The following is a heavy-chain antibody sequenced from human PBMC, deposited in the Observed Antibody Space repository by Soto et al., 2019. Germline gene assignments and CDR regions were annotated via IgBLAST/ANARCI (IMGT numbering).Heavy chain of an antibody. V-gene: IGHV3-9*01. D-gene: IGHD4-17*01. CDR2: ISWNSDKT. CDR1: GFTFDDYA. CDR3: ARTTWGYGEPLDS. J-gene: IGHJ4*02. Sequence: EVHLVESGGGVAQPGRSLRLSCVTSGFTFDDYAMHWVRQAPGKGLEWVSGISWNSDKTDYADSVKGRFTISRDNAKKSLFLQMNSLRSEDTAIYFCARTTWGYGEPLDSWGQGALVTVSS.